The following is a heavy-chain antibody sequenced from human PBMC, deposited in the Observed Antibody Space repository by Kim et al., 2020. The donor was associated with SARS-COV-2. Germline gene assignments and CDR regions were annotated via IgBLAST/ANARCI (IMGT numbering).Heavy chain of an antibody. CDR1: GFTFSSYG. J-gene: IGHJ4*01. Sequence: GGSLRLSCAASGFTFSSYGMHWVRQAPGKGLEWVAVISYDGSNKYYADSVKGRFTISRDNSKNTLYLQMNSLRAEDTAVYYCATSPGVRGGSDYFDYWG. D-gene: IGHD3-10*01. CDR3: ATSPGVRGGSDYFDY. CDR2: ISYDGSNK. V-gene: IGHV3-30*03.